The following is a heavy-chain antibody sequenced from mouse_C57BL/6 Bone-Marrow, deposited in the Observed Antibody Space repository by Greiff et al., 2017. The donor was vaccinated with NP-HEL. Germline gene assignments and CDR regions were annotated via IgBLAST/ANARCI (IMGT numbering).Heavy chain of an antibody. CDR1: DSEVFPIAY. J-gene: IGHJ1*03. Sequence: QVQLKQSGSELRSPGSSVKLSCKDFDSEVFPIAYMSWVRQKPGHGFEWIGGILPSIGRTIYGGKFEDKATLDADTLSNTAYLELNSLTSEDSAIYYCARREDYDYYWYVDVWGTGTTVTVSS. D-gene: IGHD2-4*01. V-gene: IGHV15-2*01. CDR3: ARREDYDYYWYVDV. CDR2: ILPSIGRT.